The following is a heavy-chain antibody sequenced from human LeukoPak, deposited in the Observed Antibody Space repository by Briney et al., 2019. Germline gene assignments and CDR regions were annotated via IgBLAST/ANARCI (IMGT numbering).Heavy chain of an antibody. J-gene: IGHJ1*01. CDR3: TKNYDILTGYSH. Sequence: SETLSLTCAVSGGSISSSNWWSWVRQPPGKGLEWIGEIYHSGSTNYNPSLKSRVTISVDKSKNQFSLKLSSVTAADTAVYYCTKNYDILTGYSHWGQGTLVTVSS. CDR1: GGSISSSNW. CDR2: IYHSGST. V-gene: IGHV4-4*02. D-gene: IGHD3-9*01.